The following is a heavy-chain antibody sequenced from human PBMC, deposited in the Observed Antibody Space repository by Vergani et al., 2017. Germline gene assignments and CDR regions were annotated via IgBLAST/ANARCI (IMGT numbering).Heavy chain of an antibody. Sequence: EVQLLESGGGLVQPGGSLRLSCAASGFTFSSYAMSWVRQAPGKGLEWVSAISGSGGSTYYAASVKGRFTISRDNSKNTLYLQMNSLRAEDTAVNYCAKDGDEEGYYDSSSFDAFDIWGQGKMVTV. CDR3: AKDGDEEGYYDSSSFDAFDI. CDR1: GFTFSSYA. D-gene: IGHD3-22*01. V-gene: IGHV3-23*01. CDR2: ISGSGGST. J-gene: IGHJ3*02.